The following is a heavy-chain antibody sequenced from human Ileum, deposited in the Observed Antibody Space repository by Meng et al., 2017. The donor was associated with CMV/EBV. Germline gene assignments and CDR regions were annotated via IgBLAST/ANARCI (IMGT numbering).Heavy chain of an antibody. CDR1: GFTFSHYF. CDR2: ITNSGETM. J-gene: IGHJ5*02. CDR3: ARGDPGGDP. V-gene: IGHV3-11*01. D-gene: IGHD1-14*01. Sequence: GGSLRLSCAASGFTFSHYFMSWIRQAPGKGLEWVAYITNSGETMYYADSVKGRFTISRDNAKNSLHLQMHNLRADDSAVYYCARGDPGGDPWGQGGLVTVSS.